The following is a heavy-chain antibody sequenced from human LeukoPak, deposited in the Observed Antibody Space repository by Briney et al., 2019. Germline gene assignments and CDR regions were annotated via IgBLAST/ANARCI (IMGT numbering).Heavy chain of an antibody. CDR1: GFTFSSYS. CDR2: ISSSSSYI. V-gene: IGHV3-21*01. D-gene: IGHD5-18*01. J-gene: IGHJ5*02. CDR3: ARDQGTAMVPNWFDP. Sequence: GGSLRLSCAASGFTFSSYSMNWVRQAPGKGLEWVSSISSSSSYIYYADSVKGRFTISRDKAKNSLYLQMNSLRAEDTAVYYCARDQGTAMVPNWFDPWGQGTLVTVSS.